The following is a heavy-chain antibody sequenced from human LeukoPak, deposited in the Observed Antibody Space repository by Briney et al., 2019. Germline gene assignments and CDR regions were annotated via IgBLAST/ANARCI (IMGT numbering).Heavy chain of an antibody. J-gene: IGHJ4*02. CDR1: GFTFSSYS. Sequence: GGSLRLSCAASGFTFSSYSMNWVRQAPGKGLEWVSSISSSSSYIYYAGSVKGRFTISRDNAKNSLYLQMNSLRAEDTAVYYCARLYDFWSGYADYWGQGTLVTVSS. D-gene: IGHD3-3*01. CDR3: ARLYDFWSGYADY. V-gene: IGHV3-21*01. CDR2: ISSSSSYI.